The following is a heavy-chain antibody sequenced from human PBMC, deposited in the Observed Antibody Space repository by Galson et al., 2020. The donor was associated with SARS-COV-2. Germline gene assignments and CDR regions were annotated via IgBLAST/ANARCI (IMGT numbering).Heavy chain of an antibody. CDR2: VSRSGPGT. J-gene: IGHJ5*01. V-gene: IGHV3-23*01. CDR1: GFSFSNFD. D-gene: IGHD5-18*01. Sequence: GGSLRLSCAAFGFSFSNFDMSWVRQAPGKGLEWVSTVSRSGPGTFYADSVKGRFTISRDNSKNTLSLQMTSLRADDTALYYCAKDPGYSYGTYFDSWGQGTLVTVSS. CDR3: AKDPGYSYGTYFDS.